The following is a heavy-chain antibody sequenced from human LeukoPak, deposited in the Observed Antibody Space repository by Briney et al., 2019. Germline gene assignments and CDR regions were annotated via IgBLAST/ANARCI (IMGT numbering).Heavy chain of an antibody. Sequence: PGESLKISCKGSGYSFTSYWIGWVRQMPGKGLEWMGIIYPGDSDTRYSPSFQGQVTISADKSISTAYLQWSSLKASDTAMYYCARHIYYGSGSYGHGFDPWGQGTLVTVSS. D-gene: IGHD3-10*01. CDR2: IYPGDSDT. J-gene: IGHJ5*02. CDR3: ARHIYYGSGSYGHGFDP. V-gene: IGHV5-51*01. CDR1: GYSFTSYW.